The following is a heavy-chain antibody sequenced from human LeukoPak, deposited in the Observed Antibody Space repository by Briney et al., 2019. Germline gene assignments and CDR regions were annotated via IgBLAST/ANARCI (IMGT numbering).Heavy chain of an antibody. CDR2: IWCEGSNK. V-gene: IGHV3-33*01. CDR1: GFTFSSYG. CDR3: ARDKLGRGVITATIDY. D-gene: IGHD3-10*01. J-gene: IGHJ4*02. Sequence: PGGSLRLSCAAAGFTFSSYGIHWVRQAPGKGLEWVAVIWCEGSNKYYAGSVKGRFTISRDNSKTTLYLHMNSLRAEDTAVYYCARDKLGRGVITATIDYWGQGTLVTVSS.